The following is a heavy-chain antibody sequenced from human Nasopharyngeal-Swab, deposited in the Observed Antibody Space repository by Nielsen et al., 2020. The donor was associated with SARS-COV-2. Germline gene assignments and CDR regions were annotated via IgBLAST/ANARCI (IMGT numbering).Heavy chain of an antibody. D-gene: IGHD2/OR15-2a*01. CDR1: GFTFSSYE. V-gene: IGHV3-20*01. J-gene: IGHJ6*03. CDR3: ARDGATFYYYYMDV. CDR2: INWNGGST. Sequence: GESLKISCAASGFTFSSYEMNWVRQAPGKGLEWVSGINWNGGSTGYADSVKGRFTISRDNAKNSLYLQMNSLRAEDTALYHCARDGATFYYYYMDVWGKGTTVTVSS.